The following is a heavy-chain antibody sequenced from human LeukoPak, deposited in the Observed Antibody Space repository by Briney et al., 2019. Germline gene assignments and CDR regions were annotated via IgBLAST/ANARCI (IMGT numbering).Heavy chain of an antibody. CDR1: GFTFSSYA. Sequence: GGSLRLSCAASGFTFSSYAMHWVRQAPGKGLEWVAVISYDGSNKYYADSVKGRFTISRDNSKNTLYLQMNSLRAEDTAVYYCARDTSSSWVFDYWGQGTLATVSS. J-gene: IGHJ4*02. V-gene: IGHV3-30-3*01. CDR2: ISYDGSNK. D-gene: IGHD6-13*01. CDR3: ARDTSSSWVFDY.